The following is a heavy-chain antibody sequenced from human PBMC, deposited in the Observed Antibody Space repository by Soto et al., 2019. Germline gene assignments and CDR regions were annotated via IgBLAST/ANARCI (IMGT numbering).Heavy chain of an antibody. J-gene: IGHJ5*02. D-gene: IGHD6-13*01. CDR1: GGSISSSYW. CDR3: ARGSSWGRFDP. CDR2: IYHSGST. Sequence: QVQLQESGPGLVKPSGTLSLTCAVSGGSISSSYWWSWVRQPPGKGLEWIGEIYHSGSTNYNPSLKSGVTTSRDKSTNQFSLKLSSVTAADTAVYYCARGSSWGRFDPWGQGTLVTVSS. V-gene: IGHV4-4*02.